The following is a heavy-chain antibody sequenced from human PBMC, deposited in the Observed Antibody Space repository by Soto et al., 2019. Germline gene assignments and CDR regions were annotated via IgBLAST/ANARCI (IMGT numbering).Heavy chain of an antibody. D-gene: IGHD4-4*01. CDR3: AREGETVTKYYYYYGMDV. J-gene: IGHJ6*02. CDR2: ISAYNGNT. V-gene: IGHV1-18*01. CDR1: GYTFTSYG. Sequence: ASVKVSCKASGYTFTSYGISWVRQAPGQGLEWMGWISAYNGNTNYAQKLQGRVTMTTGTSTSTAYMELRSLRSDDTAVYYCAREGETVTKYYYYYGMDVWGQGTTVTVSS.